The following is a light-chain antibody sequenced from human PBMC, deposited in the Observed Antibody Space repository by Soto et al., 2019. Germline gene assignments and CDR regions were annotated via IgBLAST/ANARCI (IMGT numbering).Light chain of an antibody. CDR3: QQYNDWPLT. CDR1: QSVSSN. J-gene: IGKJ1*01. V-gene: IGKV3-15*01. CDR2: GAF. Sequence: ASQSVSSNLAWYQQKNGQAPSXXIYGAFTRATGIPARFRGTWYGTEFNLTISSLQPEDFALYYCQQYNDWPLTFGQGTKVDIK.